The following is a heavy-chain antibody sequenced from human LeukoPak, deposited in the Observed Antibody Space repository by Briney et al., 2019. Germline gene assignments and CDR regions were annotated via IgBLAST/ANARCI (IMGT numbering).Heavy chain of an antibody. Sequence: PSETLSLTCTASGVTLSSYYLSWIRQPPGKGLEWIGYIYYSGSTNYNPSLKSRVTISVDTYKNQFSLKLSSVTVADTAVYDCARDIVEYYDRSPRAYEIWGPGIMVTVSS. CDR2: IYYSGST. CDR1: GVTLSSYY. V-gene: IGHV4-59*01. CDR3: ARDIVEYYDRSPRAYEI. D-gene: IGHD3-16*01. J-gene: IGHJ3*02.